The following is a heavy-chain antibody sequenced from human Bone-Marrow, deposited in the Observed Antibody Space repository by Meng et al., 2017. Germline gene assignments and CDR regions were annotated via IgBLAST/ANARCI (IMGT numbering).Heavy chain of an antibody. CDR1: GGTFSSYS. V-gene: IGHV1-69*05. CDR3: AGQYYYDSSGYYIGHDFDI. CDR2: IIPIFGTE. Sequence: SVKVSCKASGGTFSSYSISWVRQAPGQGLEWMGGIIPIFGTENYAQKFQGRVTITTDESTSTAYMKLSSLRSEDTAVYYCAGQYYYDSSGYYIGHDFDIWGRGKMVNVAS. J-gene: IGHJ3*02. D-gene: IGHD3-22*01.